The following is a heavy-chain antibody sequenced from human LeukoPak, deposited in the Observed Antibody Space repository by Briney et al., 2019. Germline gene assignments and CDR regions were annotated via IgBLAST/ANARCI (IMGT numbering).Heavy chain of an antibody. CDR2: IKGDGSDR. Sequence: GGSLRLSCAASGFTFSNYWMIWVRQAPGKGLEWVADIKGDGSDRFYVDSVKGRFGISRDNAKNSLYLHMNSLRAEDTALYYCARLYVDTMTTTSYYFDYWGQGTLVTVSS. D-gene: IGHD5-12*01. J-gene: IGHJ4*02. CDR3: ARLYVDTMTTTSYYFDY. V-gene: IGHV3-7*01. CDR1: GFTFSNYW.